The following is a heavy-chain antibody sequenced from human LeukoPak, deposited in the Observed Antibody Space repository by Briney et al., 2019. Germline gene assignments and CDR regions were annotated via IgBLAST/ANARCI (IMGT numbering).Heavy chain of an antibody. V-gene: IGHV3-30*03. J-gene: IGHJ3*02. D-gene: IGHD3-22*01. Sequence: PGGSLRLSCAASGFTFSSYGMHWVRQAPGKGLEWVAVISYDGSNKYYADSVKGRFTISRDNSKNTLYLQMNSLRAEDTAVYYCARVRHYYDSPYAFDIWGQGTMVTVSS. CDR2: ISYDGSNK. CDR1: GFTFSSYG. CDR3: ARVRHYYDSPYAFDI.